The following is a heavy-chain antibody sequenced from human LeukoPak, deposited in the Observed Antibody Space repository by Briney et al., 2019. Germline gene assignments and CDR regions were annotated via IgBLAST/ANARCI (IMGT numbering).Heavy chain of an antibody. V-gene: IGHV3-53*04. J-gene: IGHJ6*02. Sequence: PPGGSLRLSCAASGFTVSSNYMSWVRQAPGKGLEWVSVIYSGDSGVSTYYADSVKGRFTISRHNSKNTLYLQMSSLRAEDTAVYFCARSAARLRYYYAMDVWGQGTTVTVCS. CDR2: IYSGDSGVST. CDR3: ARSAARLRYYYAMDV. D-gene: IGHD6-6*01. CDR1: GFTVSSNY.